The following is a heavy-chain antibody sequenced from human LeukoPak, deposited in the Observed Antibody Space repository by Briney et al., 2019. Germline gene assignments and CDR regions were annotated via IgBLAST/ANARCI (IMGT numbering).Heavy chain of an antibody. CDR2: MNANSGNT. J-gene: IGHJ4*02. Sequence: ASVKVSCKASGYTFTSYDINWVRQATGQGLEWMGWMNANSGNTGYAQKFQGRVTMTRNTSMSTAYMELSSLRSEDTAVYYCARDPPYDSSGYYYTGFDYWGQGTLVTVSS. D-gene: IGHD3-22*01. CDR3: ARDPPYDSSGYYYTGFDY. V-gene: IGHV1-8*01. CDR1: GYTFTSYD.